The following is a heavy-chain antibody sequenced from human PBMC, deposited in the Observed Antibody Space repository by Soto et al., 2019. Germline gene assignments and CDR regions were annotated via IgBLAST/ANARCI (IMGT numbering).Heavy chain of an antibody. CDR2: IRSKANSYAT. Sequence: GGSLRLSCAASGFTFSGSAMHWVRQASGKGLEWVGRIRSKANSYATGYAASVKGRFTISRADSKNTAYLQMNSLKTEDTAVYYCTRRYLYGDYAPGMDVWGQGTTVTVSS. CDR1: GFTFSGSA. D-gene: IGHD4-17*01. CDR3: TRRYLYGDYAPGMDV. V-gene: IGHV3-73*01. J-gene: IGHJ6*02.